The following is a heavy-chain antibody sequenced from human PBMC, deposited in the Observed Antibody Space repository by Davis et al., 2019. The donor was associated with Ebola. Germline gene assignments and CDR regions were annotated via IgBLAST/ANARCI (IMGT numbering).Heavy chain of an antibody. CDR2: ISAYNGNT. Sequence: ASVKVSCKASGYTFTSYGISWVRQAPGQGLEWMGWISAYNGNTNYAQKLQGRVTMTTDTSTSTAYMELSSLRSEDTAVYYCARDSREMITFGGVENWGQGTLVTVSS. J-gene: IGHJ4*02. CDR1: GYTFTSYG. V-gene: IGHV1-18*01. D-gene: IGHD3-16*01. CDR3: ARDSREMITFGGVEN.